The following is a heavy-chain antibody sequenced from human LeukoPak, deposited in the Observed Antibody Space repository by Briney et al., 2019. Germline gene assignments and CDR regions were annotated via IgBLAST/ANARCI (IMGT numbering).Heavy chain of an antibody. CDR2: IKQDESEK. D-gene: IGHD3-10*01. CDR1: GFTFSTYW. V-gene: IGHV3-7*01. J-gene: IGHJ4*02. CDR3: AKVRMDYGSGSYTNFDY. Sequence: PGGSLRLSCAASGFTFSTYWMSWVRQAPGKGLEWVANIKQDESEKDYVDSVKGRFTISRDNSKNTLYLQMNSLRAEDTAVYYCAKVRMDYGSGSYTNFDYWGQGTLVTVSS.